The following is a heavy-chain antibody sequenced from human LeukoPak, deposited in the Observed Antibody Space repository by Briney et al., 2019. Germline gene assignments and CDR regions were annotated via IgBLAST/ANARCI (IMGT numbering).Heavy chain of an antibody. D-gene: IGHD6-13*01. Sequence: ASVEVSCKASGYTFTGYYIHWVRQAPGQGLEWMGWINPNSGGTNYAQKFQGRVTMTRDTSISTAYMELSRLRSDGTAVYYCAREGQLVGWFDPWGQGTLVTVSS. V-gene: IGHV1-2*02. CDR2: INPNSGGT. CDR1: GYTFTGYY. J-gene: IGHJ5*02. CDR3: AREGQLVGWFDP.